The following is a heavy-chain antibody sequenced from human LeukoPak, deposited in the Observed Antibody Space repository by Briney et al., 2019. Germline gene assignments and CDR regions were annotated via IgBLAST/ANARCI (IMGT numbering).Heavy chain of an antibody. V-gene: IGHV3-30-3*02. CDR2: ISYDGSNK. CDR1: GFIFSSYA. J-gene: IGHJ3*02. Sequence: PGGSLRLSCAASGFIFSSYAMHWVRQAPGKGLEWVAVISYDGSNKYYADSVKGRFTISRDNSKNTLYLQMNSLRAEDTAVYYCANDIVVVPAAIGFDAFDIWGQGTMVTVSS. D-gene: IGHD2-2*01. CDR3: ANDIVVVPAAIGFDAFDI.